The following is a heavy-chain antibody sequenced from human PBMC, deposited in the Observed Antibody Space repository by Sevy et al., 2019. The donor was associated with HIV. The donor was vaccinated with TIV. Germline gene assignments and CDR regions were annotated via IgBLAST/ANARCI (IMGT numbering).Heavy chain of an antibody. Sequence: GGSRRLSCAASGFTFTSCAMSWVRQAPGKGLEWVSSISGSGGSTYYLDSVKGRFTISRHNSKNTLYLQMNNVRAEDAAVYYCAKKQWELPTRSYFDFWGQGTLVTVSS. CDR1: GFTFTSCA. D-gene: IGHD1-26*01. CDR3: AKKQWELPTRSYFDF. CDR2: ISGSGGST. J-gene: IGHJ4*02. V-gene: IGHV3-23*01.